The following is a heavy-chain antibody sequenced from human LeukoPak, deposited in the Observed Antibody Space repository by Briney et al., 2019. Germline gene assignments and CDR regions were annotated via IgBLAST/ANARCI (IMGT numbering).Heavy chain of an antibody. Sequence: ASVKVSCKASGYTFTSYGISWVRQAPGQGLEWMGWISAYNGNTNYAQKLQGRVTRTTDTSTRTAYMEMRSLRSDDTAVYYCARVPYSGSYYVVDGEDYWGQGTLVPVSS. J-gene: IGHJ4*02. V-gene: IGHV1-18*01. CDR1: GYTFTSYG. CDR2: ISAYNGNT. CDR3: ARVPYSGSYYVVDGEDY. D-gene: IGHD1-26*01.